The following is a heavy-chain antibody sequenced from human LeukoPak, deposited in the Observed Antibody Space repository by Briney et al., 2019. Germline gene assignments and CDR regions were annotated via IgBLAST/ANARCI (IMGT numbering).Heavy chain of an antibody. J-gene: IGHJ4*02. V-gene: IGHV4-39*02. CDR3: ARESWAYSPFDS. D-gene: IGHD2-21*01. CDR1: GGSISSSSYY. CDR2: IYYSGST. Sequence: SETLSLTCTVSGGSISSSSYYWGWIRQPPGKGLEWIGSIYYSGSTYYNPFLKSRVTISVDTSKNQFSLKLSSVTAADTAVYYCARESWAYSPFDSWGQGILVTVSP.